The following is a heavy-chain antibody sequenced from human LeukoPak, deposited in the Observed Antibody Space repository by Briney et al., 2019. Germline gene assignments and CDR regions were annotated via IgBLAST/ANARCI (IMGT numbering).Heavy chain of an antibody. Sequence: GGSLRLSCPVSEITFSKYWIHWVRQAPGKGLLWVSRISSGWTTTTYADFVKGRFTISRDDAKNTVYLQMNSLRAEDTAVYYCAREGYDSPPNYWGQGTLVTVSS. J-gene: IGHJ4*02. CDR3: AREGYDSPPNY. D-gene: IGHD3-22*01. V-gene: IGHV3-74*01. CDR1: EITFSKYW. CDR2: ISSGWTTT.